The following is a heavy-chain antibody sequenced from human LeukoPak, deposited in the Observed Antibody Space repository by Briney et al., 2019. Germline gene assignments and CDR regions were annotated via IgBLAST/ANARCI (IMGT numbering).Heavy chain of an antibody. J-gene: IGHJ4*02. V-gene: IGHV4-34*01. CDR1: GGSLSGYY. Sequence: PSETLSLTCGVYGGSLSGYYWTWMRQPPGKGLEWIGEINHSGSTNYSPSLKSRVTPSVDTSKNQYSLKLSSVTAADTAVYYCATQILLCHYYWGQGTLVTVSS. D-gene: IGHD2-2*01. CDR3: ATQILLCHYY. CDR2: INHSGST.